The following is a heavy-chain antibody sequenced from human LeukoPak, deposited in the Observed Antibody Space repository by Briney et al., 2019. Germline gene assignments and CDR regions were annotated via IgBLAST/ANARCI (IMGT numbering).Heavy chain of an antibody. J-gene: IGHJ4*02. CDR2: INHSGST. Sequence: SETLSLTCAVYGGSFSGYYWSWIRQPPGKGLEWIGEINHSGSTNYNPSLKSRVTISVDTSKNQFSLKLSPVTAADTAVYYCARGGRSYYGSGSYYNYWSQGTLVTVSS. CDR3: ARGGRSYYGSGSYYNY. V-gene: IGHV4-34*01. D-gene: IGHD3-10*01. CDR1: GGSFSGYY.